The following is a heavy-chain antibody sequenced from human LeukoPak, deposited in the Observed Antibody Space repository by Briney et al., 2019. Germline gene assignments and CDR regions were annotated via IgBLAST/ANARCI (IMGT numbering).Heavy chain of an antibody. J-gene: IGHJ4*02. D-gene: IGHD2-2*01. V-gene: IGHV5-51*01. Sequence: GESLKISCKGSGYSFTTYWIGWVRQVPGKGLEWMGIIYPGDSDTRYSPSFQGQVTISADKSISTAFLQWSSLKASDTAMYYCARRLPSAETFDYWGQGTLVTVSS. CDR2: IYPGDSDT. CDR1: GYSFTTYW. CDR3: ARRLPSAETFDY.